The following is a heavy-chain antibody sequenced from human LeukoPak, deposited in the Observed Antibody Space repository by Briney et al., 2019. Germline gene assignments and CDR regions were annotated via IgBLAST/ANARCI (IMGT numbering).Heavy chain of an antibody. CDR1: GFTFSSYS. D-gene: IGHD6-13*01. CDR2: ISSSSSTI. V-gene: IGHV3-48*01. CDR3: AKESSSWYEGWFDP. Sequence: PGGSLRLSCAASGFTFSSYSMNWVRQAPGKGLEWVSYISSSSSTIYYADSVKGRFTISRDNAKNSLYLQMNSLRAEDTAVYYCAKESSSWYEGWFDPWGQGTLVTVSS. J-gene: IGHJ5*02.